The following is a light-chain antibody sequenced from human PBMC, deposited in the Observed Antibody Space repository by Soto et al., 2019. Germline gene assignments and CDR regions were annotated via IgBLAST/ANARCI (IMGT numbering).Light chain of an antibody. CDR1: PSDVGGYNY. J-gene: IGLJ1*01. Sequence: QSALTQPASVSGSPGQSITFSGPGPPSDVGGYNYVSWYQQHPGKAPKLMIYEVSNRPSGVSNRFSGSKSGNTASLTISGLQAEDEAAYYCFSYTTSSAPYVFGTGTKLTVL. V-gene: IGLV2-14*01. CDR3: FSYTTSSAPYV. CDR2: EVS.